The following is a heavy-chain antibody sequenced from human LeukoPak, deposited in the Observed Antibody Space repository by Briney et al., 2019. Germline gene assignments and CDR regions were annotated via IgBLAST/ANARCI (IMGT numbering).Heavy chain of an antibody. J-gene: IGHJ5*02. CDR1: GDSVSRDSIA. D-gene: IGHD3-22*01. V-gene: IGHV6-1*01. CDR3: ARDWEDSSGYHQLGFDP. Sequence: PSQTLSLTCAISGDSVSRDSIAWNWIRQSPSRGLEWLGRTYYRSAWYNDYAVSVKGRITINPDTSKNQFSLQLNSVTPEDTAVYYCARDWEDSSGYHQLGFDPWGQGTLVTVSS. CDR2: TYYRSAWYN.